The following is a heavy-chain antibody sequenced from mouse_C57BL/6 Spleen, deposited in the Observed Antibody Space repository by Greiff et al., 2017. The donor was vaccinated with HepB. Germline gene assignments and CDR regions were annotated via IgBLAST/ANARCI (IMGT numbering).Heavy chain of an antibody. CDR3: ARPGHDYDDDPYYFDY. Sequence: QVQLQQSGPELVKPGASVKLSCKASGYTFTSYDINWVKQRPGQGLEWIGWIYPRDGSTKYNEKFKGKATLTVDTSSSTAYMELHSLTSEDSAVYFCARPGHDYDDDPYYFDYWGQGTTLTVSS. V-gene: IGHV1-85*01. CDR1: GYTFTSYD. CDR2: IYPRDGST. J-gene: IGHJ2*01. D-gene: IGHD2-4*01.